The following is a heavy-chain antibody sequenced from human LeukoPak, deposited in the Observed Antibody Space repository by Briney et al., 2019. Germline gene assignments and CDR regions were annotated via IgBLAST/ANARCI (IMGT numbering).Heavy chain of an antibody. CDR3: ARHDVQPAAGTSSYYYGMDV. V-gene: IGHV5-51*01. D-gene: IGHD6-13*01. CDR1: GYSFTSYW. CDR2: IYPGDSDT. Sequence: GESLKISCKGSGYSFTSYWIGWVRQMPGKGLEWMGIIYPGDSDTRYSPSFQGQVTVSADKSISTAYLQWSSLKASDTAMYYCARHDVQPAAGTSSYYYGMDVWGQGTTVTVSS. J-gene: IGHJ6*02.